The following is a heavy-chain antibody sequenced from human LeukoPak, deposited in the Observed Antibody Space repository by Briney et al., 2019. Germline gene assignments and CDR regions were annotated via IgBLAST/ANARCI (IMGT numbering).Heavy chain of an antibody. J-gene: IGHJ5*02. CDR2: MNPNSGNT. V-gene: IGHV1-8*01. CDR3: ARLLWFGSAFDP. Sequence: ASVKVSCKASGYTFTSYDINWVRQATGQGLEWMGWMNPNSGNTGYAQKLQGRVTMTTDTSTSTAYMELRSLRSDDTAVYYCARLLWFGSAFDPWGQGTLVTVSS. D-gene: IGHD3-10*01. CDR1: GYTFTSYD.